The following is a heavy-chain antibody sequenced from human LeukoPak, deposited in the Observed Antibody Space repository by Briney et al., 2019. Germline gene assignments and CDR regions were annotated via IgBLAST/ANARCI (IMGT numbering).Heavy chain of an antibody. CDR3: WRDQINH. J-gene: IGHJ5*02. Sequence: PGGSLRLSCTASEFIDSRNYMLWVRQPPAKGLEWVSLIFSNGDTQYADSVTGRFTISRDTSKNTVSLQTNSLRVEDTALYYCWRDQINHWGQGTLVTVSS. V-gene: IGHV3-53*01. CDR1: EFIDSRNY. CDR2: IFSNGDT.